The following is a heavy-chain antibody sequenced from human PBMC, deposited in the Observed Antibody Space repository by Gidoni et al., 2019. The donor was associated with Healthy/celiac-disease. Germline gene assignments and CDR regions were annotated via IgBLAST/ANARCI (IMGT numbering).Heavy chain of an antibody. D-gene: IGHD3-10*01. Sequence: EVQLVESGGGLVQPGGSLRLSCAASGFTFSSYEMNWVRQAPGKGLEWVSYISSSGSTIYYADSVKGRFTISRDNAKNSLYLQMNSLRAEDTAVYYCARGVITMVRGASIYYYYYGMDVWGQGTTVTVSS. CDR3: ARGVITMVRGASIYYYYYGMDV. V-gene: IGHV3-48*03. CDR2: ISSSGSTI. J-gene: IGHJ6*02. CDR1: GFTFSSYE.